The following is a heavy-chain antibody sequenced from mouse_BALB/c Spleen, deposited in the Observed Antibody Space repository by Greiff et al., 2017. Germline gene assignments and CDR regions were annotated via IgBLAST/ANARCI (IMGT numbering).Heavy chain of an antibody. V-gene: IGHV1S126*01. J-gene: IGHJ4*01. CDR2: IDPSDSET. D-gene: IGHD2-14*01. CDR3: ARDPEYDEEGYAMDY. Sequence: VQRVESGPQLVRPGASVKISCKASGYSFTSYWMHWVKQRPGQGLEWIGMIDPSDSETRLNQKFKDKATLTVDKSSSTAYMQLSSPTSEDSAVYYCARDPEYDEEGYAMDYWGQGTSVTVSS. CDR1: GYSFTSYW.